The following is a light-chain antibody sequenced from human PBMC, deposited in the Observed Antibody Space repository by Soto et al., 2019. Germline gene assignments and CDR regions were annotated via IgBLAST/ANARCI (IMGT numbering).Light chain of an antibody. J-gene: IGKJ1*01. V-gene: IGKV1-5*01. CDR1: QSISSW. Sequence: IQMTQSPSTLSASVGARVTITCRASQSISSWLAWYQQKPGKAPKLLIYDASSLESGVPSRFSGSGSGTEFTLTISSLQPEDFATYYCQQYNSYWTFGQGTKWIS. CDR2: DAS. CDR3: QQYNSYWT.